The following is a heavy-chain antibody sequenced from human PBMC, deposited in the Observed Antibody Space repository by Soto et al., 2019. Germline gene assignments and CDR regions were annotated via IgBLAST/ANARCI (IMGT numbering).Heavy chain of an antibody. Sequence: GGSLSLSCAASGFTFSSYWMHWVRQAPGKGLVWVSRINSDGSSTSYADSVKGRFTISRDNAKNTLYLQMNSLRAEDTAVYYCARETYYYDSSGYYLHYDAFDIWGQGTMVTVSS. J-gene: IGHJ3*02. CDR3: ARETYYYDSSGYYLHYDAFDI. D-gene: IGHD3-22*01. CDR1: GFTFSSYW. CDR2: INSDGSST. V-gene: IGHV3-74*01.